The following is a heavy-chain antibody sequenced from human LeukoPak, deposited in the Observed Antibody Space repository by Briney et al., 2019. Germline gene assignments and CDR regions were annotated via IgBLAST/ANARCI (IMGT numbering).Heavy chain of an antibody. V-gene: IGHV3-66*04. D-gene: IGHD3-3*01. J-gene: IGHJ6*02. CDR3: ARLTSGNGLDV. CDR2: TYSGNRT. Sequence: GGSLRLSCAASGFTVSNNYMTWVRQVPGEGLEWDSATYSGNRTKYADSVKGRFIISRDNSKHTLLFQMNSLRAEDTAVYYCARLTSGNGLDVWGQGTTVTVSS. CDR1: GFTVSNNY.